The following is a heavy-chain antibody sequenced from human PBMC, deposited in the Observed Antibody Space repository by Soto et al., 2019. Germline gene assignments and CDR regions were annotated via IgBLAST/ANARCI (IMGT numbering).Heavy chain of an antibody. CDR3: TRHTIVY. V-gene: IGHV3-73*01. CDR1: GSTFSDSA. Sequence: EVQLVESGGGLVQPGGSLKLSCAVSGSTFSDSAMHWVRQASGKGLEWVGRIRSKGYRYATAYAASVKGRFTISRDDSKNTAYLQMNSLRTEDTAVYYCTRHTIVYWGQGTVVTVSA. CDR2: IRSKGYRYAT. J-gene: IGHJ4*02.